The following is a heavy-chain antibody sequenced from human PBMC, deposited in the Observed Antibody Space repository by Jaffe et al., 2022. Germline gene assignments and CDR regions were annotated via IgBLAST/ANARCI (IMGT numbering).Heavy chain of an antibody. Sequence: QVQLQQWGAGLLKPSETLSLTCAVYGGSFSGYYWSWIRQPPGKGLEWIGEINHSGSTNYNPSLKSRVTISVDTSKNQFSLKLSSVTAADTAVYYCARIASYDYIWGSYRNFDYWGQGTLVTVSS. D-gene: IGHD3-16*02. V-gene: IGHV4-34*01. CDR2: INHSGST. J-gene: IGHJ4*02. CDR3: ARIASYDYIWGSYRNFDY. CDR1: GGSFSGYY.